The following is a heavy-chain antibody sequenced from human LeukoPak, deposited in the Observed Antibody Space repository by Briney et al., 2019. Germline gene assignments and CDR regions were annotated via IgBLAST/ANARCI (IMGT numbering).Heavy chain of an antibody. J-gene: IGHJ6*03. CDR3: ARAGVSSSRNFYYYYYYMDV. CDR2: ISPSGGST. D-gene: IGHD6-13*01. Sequence: ASVKVSCKAFGYTFTSNYMHWARQAPGQGPEWMGVISPSGGSTTYAQKFQGRVTMTRDMSTSTVYMELSSLRSEDTAVYYCARAGVSSSRNFYYYYYYMDVWGKGTTVTASS. CDR1: GYTFTSNY. V-gene: IGHV1-46*01.